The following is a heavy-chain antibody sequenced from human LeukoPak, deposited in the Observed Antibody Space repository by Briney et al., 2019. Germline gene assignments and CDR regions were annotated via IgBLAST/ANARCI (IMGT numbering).Heavy chain of an antibody. J-gene: IGHJ6*02. CDR1: GFTFSSYW. V-gene: IGHV3-7*03. CDR3: TRDGSGSSDFWSGVDV. D-gene: IGHD3-3*01. CDR2: INHNGNVN. Sequence: GGSLRLSCAASGFTFSSYWMNWARQAPGKGLEWVASINHNGNVNYYVDSVKGRFTISRDNARNSLYLQMSNLRAEDTAVYYCTRDGSGSSDFWSGVDVWGQGTTVTVSS.